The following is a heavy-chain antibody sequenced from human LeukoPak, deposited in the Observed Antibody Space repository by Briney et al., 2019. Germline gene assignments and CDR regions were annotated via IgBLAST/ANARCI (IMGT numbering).Heavy chain of an antibody. CDR1: GGSSGGYY. D-gene: IGHD2-15*01. V-gene: IGHV4-34*01. Sequence: SETLSLTCAVYGGSSGGYYWSWIRQPPGKGLEWIGEINHSGSTNYNPSLKSRVTISVDTSKNQFSLKLSSVTAADTAVYYCARGRGYCSGGSCYSYWFDPWGQGTLVTVSS. J-gene: IGHJ5*02. CDR3: ARGRGYCSGGSCYSYWFDP. CDR2: INHSGST.